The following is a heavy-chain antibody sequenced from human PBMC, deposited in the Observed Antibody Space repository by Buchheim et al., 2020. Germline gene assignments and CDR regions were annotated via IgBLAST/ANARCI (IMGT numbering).Heavy chain of an antibody. CDR3: ARHVGIAVAGTGSWFDP. V-gene: IGHV1-46*01. D-gene: IGHD6-19*01. Sequence: QVQLVQSGAEVKKPGASVKVSCKASGYTFTSYYMHWVRQAPGQGLEWMGIINPSGGSTSYAQKFQGRVTMTRDTSTSNVYMELSSLRSEDTAVYYCARHVGIAVAGTGSWFDPWGQGTL. CDR1: GYTFTSYY. CDR2: INPSGGST. J-gene: IGHJ5*02.